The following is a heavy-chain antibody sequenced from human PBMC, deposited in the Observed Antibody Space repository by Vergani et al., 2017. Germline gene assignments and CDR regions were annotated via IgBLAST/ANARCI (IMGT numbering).Heavy chain of an antibody. J-gene: IGHJ4*02. CDR1: GFTFDDYA. D-gene: IGHD5-24*01. V-gene: IGHV3-9*01. CDR3: GKWIGSWLHGEMEGY. Sequence: VQLVESGGGLVKPGGSLRLSCAASGFTFDDYAMHWVRQAPGKGLEWVSGISWNSGSIGYADSVQGRFTISRDNAKNSLYLQMNRLRAEDTALYCCGKWIGSWLHGEMEGYWGQGTLVTVSS. CDR2: ISWNSGSI.